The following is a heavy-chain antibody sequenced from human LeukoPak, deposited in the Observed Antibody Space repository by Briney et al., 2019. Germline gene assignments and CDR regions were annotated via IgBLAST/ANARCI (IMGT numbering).Heavy chain of an antibody. CDR2: IYTSGST. CDR3: ARAPIAAARPYFDY. J-gene: IGHJ4*02. V-gene: IGHV4-61*02. Sequence: SETLSLTCTVSGGSISSGSYYWSWIRQPAGKGLEWIGRIYTSGSTNYNPSLKSRVTMSVDTSKNQFSLKLSSVTAADTAVYYCARAPIAAARPYFDYWGQGTLVTVSS. D-gene: IGHD6-13*01. CDR1: GGSISSGSYY.